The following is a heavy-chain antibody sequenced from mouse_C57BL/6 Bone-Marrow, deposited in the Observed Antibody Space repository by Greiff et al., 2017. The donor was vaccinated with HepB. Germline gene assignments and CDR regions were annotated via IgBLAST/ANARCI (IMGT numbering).Heavy chain of an antibody. CDR2: IYPGDGDT. Sequence: VKLVESGAELVKPGASVKISCKASGYAFSSYWMNWVKQRPGKGLEWIGQIYPGDGDTNYNGKFKGKATLTADKSSSTAYMQLSSLTSEDSAVYFCARWGVVASYYAMDYWGQGTSVTVSS. V-gene: IGHV1-80*01. CDR3: ARWGVVASYYAMDY. CDR1: GYAFSSYW. D-gene: IGHD1-1*01. J-gene: IGHJ4*01.